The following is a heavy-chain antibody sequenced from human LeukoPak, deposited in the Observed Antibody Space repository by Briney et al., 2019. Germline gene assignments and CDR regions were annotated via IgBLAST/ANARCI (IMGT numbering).Heavy chain of an antibody. Sequence: GGSLRLSCAASGFTFSSYWMHWVRQRPGKGLVWVSRIHLDGRTTNYADSVKGRFTISRDNAKNTLSLEMNSLRPEDTAVYYCARVGSPSDYWGQGTLVSVSS. J-gene: IGHJ4*02. CDR3: ARVGSPSDY. V-gene: IGHV3-74*01. CDR1: GFTFSSYW. CDR2: IHLDGRTT. D-gene: IGHD1-26*01.